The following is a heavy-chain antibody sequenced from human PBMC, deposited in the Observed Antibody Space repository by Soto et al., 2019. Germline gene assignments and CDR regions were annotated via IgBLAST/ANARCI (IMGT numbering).Heavy chain of an antibody. CDR1: GGPISSSNW. Sequence: QLKLQKSGQGLVKPSGTLSLTSAVPGGPISSSNWWSWVRQPPGKGLEWIGEIYHSGSTNYNPSLKSRVTISVDKSKNQFSLKLSSVTAADTAVYYCARSGSYGGGYFDYWGQGTLVTVSS. D-gene: IGHD1-26*01. V-gene: IGHV4-4*02. CDR2: IYHSGST. J-gene: IGHJ4*02. CDR3: ARSGSYGGGYFDY.